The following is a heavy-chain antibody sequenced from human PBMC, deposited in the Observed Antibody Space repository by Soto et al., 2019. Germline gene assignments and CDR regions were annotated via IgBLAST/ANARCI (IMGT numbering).Heavy chain of an antibody. D-gene: IGHD6-19*01. V-gene: IGHV3-23*01. CDR2: IRDGGEST. Sequence: EVQLLESGGGLAQPGGSLRLSCAASGFPFGGYTMSWVRQAPGKGLEWVSAIRDGGESTYYADSVKGRFTISRDNSKNTMYLPLNSLRPEDTAVYICVKDGWENWGQGTLVTVSS. CDR3: VKDGWEN. CDR1: GFPFGGYT. J-gene: IGHJ4*02.